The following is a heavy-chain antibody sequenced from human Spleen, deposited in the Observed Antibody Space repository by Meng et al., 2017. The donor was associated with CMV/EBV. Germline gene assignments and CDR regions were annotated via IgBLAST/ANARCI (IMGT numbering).Heavy chain of an antibody. Sequence: GESLKISCAASGFTFSSYAMHWVRQAPGKGLEWVAVISYDGSNKYYADSVKGRFTISRDNSKNTLYLQMNSLRAEDTAVYYCARNGAFVLWFGELIPERGDTYYYYGMDVWGQGTTVTVSS. CDR2: ISYDGSNK. V-gene: IGHV3-30*04. CDR1: GFTFSSYA. CDR3: ARNGAFVLWFGELIPERGDTYYYYGMDV. J-gene: IGHJ6*02. D-gene: IGHD3-10*01.